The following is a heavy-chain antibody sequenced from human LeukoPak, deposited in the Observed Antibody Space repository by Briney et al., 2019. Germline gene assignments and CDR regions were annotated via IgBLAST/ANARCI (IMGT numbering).Heavy chain of an antibody. CDR2: ISYDGSKR. CDR3: ARRISDSSGFLGASDI. CDR1: GFTFNSYG. V-gene: IGHV3-30*03. J-gene: IGHJ3*02. D-gene: IGHD3-22*01. Sequence: PGGSLRLSCVTSGFTFNSYGFYWVRQAPGKGLEWVAVISYDGSKRYYADSVKGRFTISRDNARNSLYLQMNSLRAEDTAVYYCARRISDSSGFLGASDIWGQGTMVTVSS.